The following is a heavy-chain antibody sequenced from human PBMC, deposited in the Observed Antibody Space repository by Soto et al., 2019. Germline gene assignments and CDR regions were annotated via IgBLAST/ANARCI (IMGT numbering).Heavy chain of an antibody. Sequence: HPGGSLRLSCAASGFTFSSYAMHWVRQAPGKGLEWVAVISYDGSNKYYADSVKGRFTISRDNSKNTLYLQMNSLRAEDTAVYYCARGPGDGYNFFDYWGQGTLVTVSS. CDR3: ARGPGDGYNFFDY. D-gene: IGHD5-12*01. CDR1: GFTFSSYA. J-gene: IGHJ4*02. V-gene: IGHV3-30-3*01. CDR2: ISYDGSNK.